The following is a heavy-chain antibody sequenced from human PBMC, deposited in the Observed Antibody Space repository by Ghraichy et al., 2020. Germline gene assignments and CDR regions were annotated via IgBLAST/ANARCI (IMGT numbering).Heavy chain of an antibody. V-gene: IGHV3-30*18. CDR1: GFASTGYS. D-gene: IGHD3-22*01. J-gene: IGHJ4*02. CDR3: AKDAARDYDSTIYLDS. CDR2: MSYDGSDT. Sequence: GGSLRLSCVASGFASTGYSMYWVRQAPGKGLEWLAIMSYDGSDTYYADSVKGRFTISRDNYKNTVFLQMNSLRVVDTAVYYCAKDAARDYDSTIYLDSWGQGTTVTVSS.